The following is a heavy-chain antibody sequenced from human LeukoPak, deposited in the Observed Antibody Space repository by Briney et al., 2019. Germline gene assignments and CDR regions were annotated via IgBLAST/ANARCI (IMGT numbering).Heavy chain of an antibody. CDR1: GGSISSGGYY. CDR3: ASRVKDGVDY. J-gene: IGHJ4*02. V-gene: IGHV4-31*03. CDR2: IYYSGST. Sequence: SETLSLTCTVSGGSISSGGYYWSWIRQHPGKGLEWIGYIYYSGSTYYIPSLKSRVTISVDTSKNQFSLKLSSVTAADTAVYYCASRVKDGVDYWGQGTLVTVSS. D-gene: IGHD5-24*01.